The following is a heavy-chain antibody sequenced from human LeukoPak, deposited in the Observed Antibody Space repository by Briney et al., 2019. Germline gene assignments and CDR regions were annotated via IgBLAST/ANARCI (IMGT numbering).Heavy chain of an antibody. D-gene: IGHD1-14*01. CDR1: GGSISSYS. CDR2: IYYSGST. CDR3: ARQDNRRASAPFDY. Sequence: SSETLSLTCTVSGGSISSYSWSWIRQPPGKGLEWIGYIYYSGSTNYNPSLKSRVTISVDTSKNQFSLKLSSVTAADTAVYYCARQDNRRASAPFDYWGQGTLVTVSS. V-gene: IGHV4-59*08. J-gene: IGHJ4*02.